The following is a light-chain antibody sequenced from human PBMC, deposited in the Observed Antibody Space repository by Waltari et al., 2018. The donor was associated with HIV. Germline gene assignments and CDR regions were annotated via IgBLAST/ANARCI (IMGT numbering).Light chain of an antibody. CDR3: YSTDSSGNHRGV. J-gene: IGLJ3*02. CDR1: ALPKKY. CDR2: EDS. V-gene: IGLV3-10*01. Sequence: SYELTQPPSVSVSPGQTARITCSGDALPKKYAYWYQQKSGQAPVLVIYEDSKQPSGIPAGFSGSSSGTMATLTIRGAQVQDEADYYCYSTDSSGNHRGVFGGGTKLTVL.